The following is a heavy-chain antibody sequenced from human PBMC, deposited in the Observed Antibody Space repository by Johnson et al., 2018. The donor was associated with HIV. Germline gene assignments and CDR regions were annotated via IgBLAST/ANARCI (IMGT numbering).Heavy chain of an antibody. J-gene: IGHJ3*02. D-gene: IGHD6-6*01. CDR3: AKDRYSSSSVGAFDI. CDR1: GFTFSSYG. V-gene: IGHV3-7*03. Sequence: VQLVESGGGVVQPGGSRRLSCAASGFTFSSYGMHWVRQAPGKGLEWVANIKQDGSEKYYVDSVKGRFTISRDNAKNSLYLQMNSLRAEDTAVYYCAKDRYSSSSVGAFDIWGQGTMVTVSS. CDR2: IKQDGSEK.